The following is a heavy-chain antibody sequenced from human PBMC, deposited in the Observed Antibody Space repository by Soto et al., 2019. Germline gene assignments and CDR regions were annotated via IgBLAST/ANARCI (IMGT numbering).Heavy chain of an antibody. Sequence: TSETLSLTCAVSGRSIRSVVYYWSWVRQHPGKGLEWIGSISYTGNTYYNPSLENRLSISLDTSENRFSLRLNSVTAADTAIYYCARPNDYWNGYGPFDYWGQGSLVTVSS. CDR1: GRSIRSVVYY. D-gene: IGHD3-3*01. CDR3: ARPNDYWNGYGPFDY. V-gene: IGHV4-31*11. J-gene: IGHJ4*02. CDR2: ISYTGNT.